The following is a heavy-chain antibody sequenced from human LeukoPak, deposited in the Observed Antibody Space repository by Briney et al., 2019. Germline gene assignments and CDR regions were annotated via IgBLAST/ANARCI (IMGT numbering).Heavy chain of an antibody. CDR1: GFTFSSYS. D-gene: IGHD3-3*01. J-gene: IGHJ4*02. Sequence: GGSLRLSCAASGFTFSSYSMNWVRQAPGKGLEWVSSISSSSSYIYYADSVKGRFTISRDNAKNSLYLQMNSLRAEDTAVYYCARAGAFVAHYRFLWSYWGQGTLVTASS. CDR3: ARAGAFVAHYRFLWSY. V-gene: IGHV3-21*01. CDR2: ISSSSSYI.